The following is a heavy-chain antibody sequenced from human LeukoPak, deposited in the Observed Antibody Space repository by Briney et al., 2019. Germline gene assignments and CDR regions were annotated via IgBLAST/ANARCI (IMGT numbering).Heavy chain of an antibody. CDR2: IYYSGST. Sequence: SETLSLTCTVSGGSVSSGSYYWSWIRQPPGKGLEWIGSIYYSGSTNYNPSLKSRVTISVDTSKNQFSLKLSSVTAADTAVYYCARGRDYDILTGRHYYGMDVWGKGTTVTVSS. V-gene: IGHV4-61*01. D-gene: IGHD3-9*01. CDR3: ARGRDYDILTGRHYYGMDV. J-gene: IGHJ6*04. CDR1: GGSVSSGSYY.